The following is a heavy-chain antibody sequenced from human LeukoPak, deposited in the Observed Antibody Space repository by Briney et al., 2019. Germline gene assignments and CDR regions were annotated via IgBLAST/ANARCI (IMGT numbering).Heavy chain of an antibody. CDR3: ARGATYYDILTGYYSRDFDY. Sequence: SETLSLTCTVSGGSISSYYWSWIRQPPGKGLEWIGYIYYSGSTNYNPSLKSRVTISVDTSKNQFSLKLSSVTAADTAVYYCARGATYYDILTGYYSRDFDYWGQGTLVTVSS. J-gene: IGHJ4*02. CDR2: IYYSGST. CDR1: GGSISSYY. D-gene: IGHD3-9*01. V-gene: IGHV4-59*01.